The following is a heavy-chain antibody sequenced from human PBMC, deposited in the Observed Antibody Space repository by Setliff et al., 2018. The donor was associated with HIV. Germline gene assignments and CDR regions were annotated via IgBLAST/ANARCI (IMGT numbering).Heavy chain of an antibody. V-gene: IGHV4-30-4*01. Sequence: SSETLSLTCTVSGDSINSGDYYWSWIRQPPGKGLEWIGYIYHSGSTHYNPSLNSRVAFSVDTSKNQFSLKLYSVTVADTAFYYCARADSSSWFFATFDIWGRGTMVTVSS. D-gene: IGHD6-13*01. CDR1: GDSINSGDYY. CDR2: IYHSGST. CDR3: ARADSSSWFFATFDI. J-gene: IGHJ3*02.